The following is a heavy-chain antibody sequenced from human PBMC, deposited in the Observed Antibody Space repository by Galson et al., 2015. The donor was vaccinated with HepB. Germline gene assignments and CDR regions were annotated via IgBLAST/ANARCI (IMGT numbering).Heavy chain of an antibody. CDR3: ARDQWAAAGTGWFDP. D-gene: IGHD6-13*01. V-gene: IGHV1-46*01. J-gene: IGHJ5*02. Sequence: SVKVSCKASGYTFTSYYMHWVRQAPGQGLEWMGIINPSGGSTSYAQKFQGRVTMTRDTSTSTVYMELSSLRSEDTAVYYCARDQWAAAGTGWFDPWGQGTLVTVSS. CDR1: GYTFTSYY. CDR2: INPSGGST.